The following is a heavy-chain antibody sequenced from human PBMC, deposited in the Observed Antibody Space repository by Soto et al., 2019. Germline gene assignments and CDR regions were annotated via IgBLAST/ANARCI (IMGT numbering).Heavy chain of an antibody. Sequence: EVQLVESGGGLVQPGGSLRLSCAASGFTVSSNYMSWVRQAPGKGLEWVSVIYSGGSTYYADSVKGRFTISRHNSKNTLYRQMNSLRAEDTAVYYCATQILIAAAGPGGLDYWGQGTLVTVSS. D-gene: IGHD6-13*01. V-gene: IGHV3-53*04. J-gene: IGHJ4*02. CDR3: ATQILIAAAGPGGLDY. CDR2: IYSGGST. CDR1: GFTVSSNY.